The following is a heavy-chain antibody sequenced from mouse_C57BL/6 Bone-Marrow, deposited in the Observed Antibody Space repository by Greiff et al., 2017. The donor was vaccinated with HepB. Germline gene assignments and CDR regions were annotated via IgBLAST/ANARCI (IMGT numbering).Heavy chain of an antibody. CDR2: IWGVGST. D-gene: IGHD2-4*01. CDR3: ARIYYDYDGWGPGAY. V-gene: IGHV2-6*01. CDR1: GFSLTSYG. J-gene: IGHJ3*01. Sequence: QVQLQQSGPGLVAPSQSLSITCTVSGFSLTSYGVDWVRQSPGKGLEWLGVIWGVGSTNYNSALKSRLSISKDNSKSQVFLKMNSLQTDDTAMYYCARIYYDYDGWGPGAYWGQGTLVTVSA.